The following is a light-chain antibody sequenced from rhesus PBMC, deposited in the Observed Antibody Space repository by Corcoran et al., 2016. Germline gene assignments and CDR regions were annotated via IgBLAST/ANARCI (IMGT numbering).Light chain of an antibody. V-gene: IGLV2-19*02. CDR2: DVN. CDR1: SSEIGNSNA. J-gene: IGLJ6*01. CDR3: SSYVGAGIFV. Sequence: AAPTQFPSVSGSVGQSVTISCAGTSSEIGNSNAVSWYQHLPDKAPKLVIFDVNKRPSGVSDRFSGSKSANTASLTISGLQPEDEADYYCSSYVGAGIFVFGGGTKLTVL.